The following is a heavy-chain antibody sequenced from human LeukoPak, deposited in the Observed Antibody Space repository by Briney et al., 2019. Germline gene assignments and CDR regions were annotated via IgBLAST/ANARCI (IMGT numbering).Heavy chain of an antibody. J-gene: IGHJ4*02. Sequence: ASVKVSCKASGCTFTGYYMHWVRQAPGQGLEWMGWTNPNSGGTNYAQKFQGRVTMTRDTSISTAYMELSRLRSDDTAVYYCAREKDIVVVPAADFDYWGQGTLVTVSS. CDR1: GCTFTGYY. V-gene: IGHV1-2*02. D-gene: IGHD2-2*01. CDR2: TNPNSGGT. CDR3: AREKDIVVVPAADFDY.